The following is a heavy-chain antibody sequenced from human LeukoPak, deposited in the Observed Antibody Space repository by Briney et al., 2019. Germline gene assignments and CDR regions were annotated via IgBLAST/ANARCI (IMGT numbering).Heavy chain of an antibody. CDR2: ISGSGDST. CDR3: AKDRDIVVVPAATDYYFDY. CDR1: GFTFSSYE. V-gene: IGHV3-23*01. Sequence: GGSLRLSCAASGFTFSSYEMNWVRQAPGKGLEWVSAISGSGDSTYYADSVKGRFTISRDNSKNTLYLQMNSLRAEDTAIYYCAKDRDIVVVPAATDYYFDYWGQGTLVTVSS. J-gene: IGHJ4*02. D-gene: IGHD2-2*01.